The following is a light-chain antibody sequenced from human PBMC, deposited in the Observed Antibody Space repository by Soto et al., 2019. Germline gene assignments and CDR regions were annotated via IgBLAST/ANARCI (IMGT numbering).Light chain of an antibody. Sequence: EIVLTQSPATVSLSPGGIATLSCRSSQSVSSYLAWYQQKPGQAPRLLIYDASNRATGIPARFSGSGSGTDFTLTISSLEPEDFAVYYCQQRSNWPQWTFGQGTKVDIK. CDR1: QSVSSY. CDR3: QQRSNWPQWT. CDR2: DAS. V-gene: IGKV3-11*01. J-gene: IGKJ1*01.